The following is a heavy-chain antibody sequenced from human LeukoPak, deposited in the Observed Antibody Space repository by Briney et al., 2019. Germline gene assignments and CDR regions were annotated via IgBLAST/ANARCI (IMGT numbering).Heavy chain of an antibody. CDR3: ARKPAPIVVPAIIDDAFDI. V-gene: IGHV1-18*01. CDR2: ISAYNGNT. J-gene: IGHJ3*02. Sequence: GASVKVSCKASGYTFTSYGISWVRQAPGQGLEWMGWISAYNGNTNYAQKFQGRVTITTDESTSTAYMELSSLRSEDTAVYYCARKPAPIVVPAIIDDAFDIWGQGTMVTVSS. CDR1: GYTFTSYG. D-gene: IGHD2-2*01.